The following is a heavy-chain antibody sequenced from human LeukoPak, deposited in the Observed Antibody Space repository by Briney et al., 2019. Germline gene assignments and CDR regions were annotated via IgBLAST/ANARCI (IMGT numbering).Heavy chain of an antibody. CDR1: GGSISSYY. Sequence: PSETLSLTCTVSGGSISSYYWSWIRQPPGKGLEWSGYIYYSGSTNYNPSLKSRVTISVDTSKNQFSLKLSSVTAADTAVYYCARDPSLYSSSWYGNFDYWGQGTLVTVSS. CDR3: ARDPSLYSSSWYGNFDY. D-gene: IGHD6-13*01. V-gene: IGHV4-59*01. CDR2: IYYSGST. J-gene: IGHJ4*02.